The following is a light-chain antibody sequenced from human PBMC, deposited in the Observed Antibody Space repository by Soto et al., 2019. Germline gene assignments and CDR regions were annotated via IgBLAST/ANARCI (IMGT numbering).Light chain of an antibody. Sequence: ETVMTQSPVTLSVSPGDTATLSYRASQRVSSHLAWYQQPNGKAPRILIYAASTRDTGIPVRFSGSGSETEFTLTIRRLQSEDSALYFCHQYNNWPWTFGQGTKVDIK. J-gene: IGKJ1*01. CDR2: AAS. V-gene: IGKV3-15*01. CDR3: HQYNNWPWT. CDR1: QRVSSH.